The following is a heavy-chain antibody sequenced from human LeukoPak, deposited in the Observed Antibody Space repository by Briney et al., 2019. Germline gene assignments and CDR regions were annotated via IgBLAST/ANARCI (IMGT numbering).Heavy chain of an antibody. CDR2: IFYSGST. D-gene: IGHD2-2*01. CDR3: ARGPRYCSSTSCYPNWFDP. Sequence: PSETLSLTCTVSGGSISSYYWSWIRQPPGKGLEWIGYIFYSGSTNYNPSLKSRVTISVDTSKNQFSLKLSSVTAADTAVYYCARGPRYCSSTSCYPNWFDPWGQGTLVTVSS. V-gene: IGHV4-59*12. CDR1: GGSISSYY. J-gene: IGHJ5*02.